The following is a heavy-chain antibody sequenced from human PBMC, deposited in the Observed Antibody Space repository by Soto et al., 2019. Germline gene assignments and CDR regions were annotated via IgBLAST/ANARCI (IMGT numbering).Heavy chain of an antibody. D-gene: IGHD3-9*01. CDR1: GFTFSSYA. V-gene: IGHV3-30-3*01. J-gene: IGHJ3*02. CDR3: ARDSADILTGYNYDAFDI. Sequence: QVQLVESGGGVVQPGRSLRLSCAASGFTFSSYAMHWVRQAPGKGLEWVAVISYDGTNKYYADSVKGRFTISRDNSKNTLYLQMNGLRAEDTAVYYCARDSADILTGYNYDAFDIWGQGTMVTVSS. CDR2: ISYDGTNK.